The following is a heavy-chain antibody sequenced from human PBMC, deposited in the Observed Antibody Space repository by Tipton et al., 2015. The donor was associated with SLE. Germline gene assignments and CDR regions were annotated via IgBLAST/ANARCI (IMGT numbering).Heavy chain of an antibody. V-gene: IGHV4-34*01. Sequence: TLSLTCVVYGGSFSGYYWNWIRQPPGKGLEWIGEISDSGSTNYNPSLESRVSMSVDRSKIQFSLKLSSVTAADTAVYYCARRSKFYYYDSSGYYYWGQGTLVTVSS. J-gene: IGHJ4*02. D-gene: IGHD3-22*01. CDR2: ISDSGST. CDR3: ARRSKFYYYDSSGYYY. CDR1: GGSFSGYY.